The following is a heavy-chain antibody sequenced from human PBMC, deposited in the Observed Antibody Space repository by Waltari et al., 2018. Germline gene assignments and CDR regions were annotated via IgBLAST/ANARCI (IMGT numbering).Heavy chain of an antibody. CDR1: GGSISSYY. Sequence: QVQLQESGPGLVKPSETLSLTCTVSGGSISSYYWSWIRQPPGKGLEWIGYIYYSGSTNSNPSLKSLFTISVDTSKNQFSLKLSSVTAADTAVYYCARVLGWFDPWGQGTLVTVSS. CDR3: ARVLGWFDP. V-gene: IGHV4-59*01. CDR2: IYYSGST. J-gene: IGHJ5*02.